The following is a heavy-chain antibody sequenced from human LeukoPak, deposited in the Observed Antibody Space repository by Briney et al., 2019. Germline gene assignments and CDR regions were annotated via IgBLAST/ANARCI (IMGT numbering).Heavy chain of an antibody. CDR2: IYYSGST. J-gene: IGHJ6*03. D-gene: IGHD6-13*01. Sequence: SETLSLTCTVSGGSISSYYWSWIRQPPGKGLEWIGYIYYSGSTNYNPSLKSRVTISVDTSKNQFSLKLSSVTAADTAVYYCARDVGYSSGWYGGRHYYYMDVCGKGTTVTISS. CDR3: ARDVGYSSGWYGGRHYYYMDV. V-gene: IGHV4-59*01. CDR1: GGSISSYY.